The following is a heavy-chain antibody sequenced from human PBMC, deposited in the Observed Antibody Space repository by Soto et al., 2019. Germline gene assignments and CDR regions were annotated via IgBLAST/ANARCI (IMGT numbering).Heavy chain of an antibody. V-gene: IGHV3-30*18. CDR1: GFTFSSYG. J-gene: IGHJ4*02. D-gene: IGHD2-2*01. CDR2: ISYDGSNK. CDR3: AKGIVPAPMGAFDY. Sequence: QVQLVESGGGVVQPGRSLRLSCAASGFTFSSYGMHWVRQAPGKGLEWVAVISYDGSNKYYADSVKGRFTISRDNSKNTLYLQMNSLRAEDTAVYYCAKGIVPAPMGAFDYWGQGTLVTVSS.